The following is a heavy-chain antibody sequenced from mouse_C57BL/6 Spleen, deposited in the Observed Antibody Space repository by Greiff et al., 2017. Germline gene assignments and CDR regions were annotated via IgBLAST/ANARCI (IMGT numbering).Heavy chain of an antibody. CDR2: IYPGSGST. CDR1: GYTFTSYW. CDR3: ARGIYYYGSSSYFDY. D-gene: IGHD1-1*01. V-gene: IGHV1-55*01. Sequence: QVQLQQSGAELVKPGASVKMSCKASGYTFTSYWITWVKQRPGQGLEWIGDIYPGSGSTNYNEKFKSKATLTVDTSSSTAYMQLSSLTSEDSAVYYCARGIYYYGSSSYFDYWGQGTTLTVSS. J-gene: IGHJ2*01.